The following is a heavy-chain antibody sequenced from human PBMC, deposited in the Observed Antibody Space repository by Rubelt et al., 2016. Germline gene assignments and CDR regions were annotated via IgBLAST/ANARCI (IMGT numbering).Heavy chain of an antibody. CDR1: GGSISSSSYY. CDR2: IYYSGST. V-gene: IGHV4-39*01. Sequence: QLQLQESGPGLVKPSETLSLTCTVSGGSISSSSYYWGWIRQPPGKGLEWIGSIYYSGSTYYNPSLKIGVTIVVDTSKNQFSLKLSSVTAADTAVYYCARRGATVTFRAFDIWGQGTMVTVSS. CDR3: ARRGATVTFRAFDI. D-gene: IGHD4-17*01. J-gene: IGHJ3*02.